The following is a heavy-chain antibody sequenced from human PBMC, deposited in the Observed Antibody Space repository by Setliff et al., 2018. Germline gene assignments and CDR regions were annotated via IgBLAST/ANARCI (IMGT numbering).Heavy chain of an antibody. Sequence: ETLSLTCGVSGHSISSTGHYWGWIRQPPGKELEWIGSVNLRGRTYYNPSLKSRVTISTDTSKNQFSLNLSSLTVADTAFYYCARDVADGYGVDAYAGGGFDIWGQGTMVTVS. J-gene: IGHJ3*02. V-gene: IGHV4-38-2*02. CDR2: VNLRGRT. D-gene: IGHD4-17*01. CDR1: GHSISSTGHY. CDR3: ARDVADGYGVDAYAGGGFDI.